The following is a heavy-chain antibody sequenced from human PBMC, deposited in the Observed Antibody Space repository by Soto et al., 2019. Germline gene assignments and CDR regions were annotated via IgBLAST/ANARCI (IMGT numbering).Heavy chain of an antibody. V-gene: IGHV3-21*06. CDR1: GFTFTRYS. CDR2: ISSTTNYI. J-gene: IGHJ4*02. CDR3: ARESEDLTSNFDY. Sequence: EVQLVESGGGLVKPGGSLRLSCAASGFTFTRYSMNWVRQAPGKGLEWVSSISSTTNYIYYGDSMKGRFTISRDNAKNSLYLEKKRLRAEDTGVYYCARESEDLTSNFDYWGQGTRVTVSS.